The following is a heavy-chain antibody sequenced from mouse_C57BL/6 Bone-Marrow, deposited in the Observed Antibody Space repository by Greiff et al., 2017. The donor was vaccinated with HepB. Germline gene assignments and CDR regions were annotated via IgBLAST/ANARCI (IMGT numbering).Heavy chain of an antibody. J-gene: IGHJ1*03. Sequence: EVKLVESGGGLVKPGGSLKLSCAASGFTFSSYAMSWVRQTPEKRLEWVATISDGGSYTYYPDNVKGRFTISRDNAKNNLYLQMSHLKSEDTAMYYCARAYSHVCGTGTTVTVSS. CDR1: GFTFSSYA. V-gene: IGHV5-4*03. CDR3: ARAYSHV. D-gene: IGHD2-12*01. CDR2: ISDGGSYT.